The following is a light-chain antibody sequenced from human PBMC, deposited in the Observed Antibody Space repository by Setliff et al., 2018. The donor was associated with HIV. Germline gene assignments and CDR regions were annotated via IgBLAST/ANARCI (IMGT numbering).Light chain of an antibody. J-gene: IGLJ1*01. V-gene: IGLV2-14*03. CDR3: SSFTITTTPSGSV. CDR1: SSDIGGYDY. Sequence: QSALTQPASVSGSPGQSIAISCTGTSSDIGGYDYVSWYQQHPGKAPKLVIYDVIKRPAGVSDRFSASKSGNTASLTISGLQAEDEADYYCSSFTITTTPSGSVFGTGTKVTVL. CDR2: DVI.